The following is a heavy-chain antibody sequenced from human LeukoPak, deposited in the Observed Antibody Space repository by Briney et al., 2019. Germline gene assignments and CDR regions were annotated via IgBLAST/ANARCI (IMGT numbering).Heavy chain of an antibody. CDR2: VIYGDNVT. CDR1: GFTYNDYG. V-gene: IGHV3-33*05. Sequence: GGSLRLSYVASGFTYNDYGMHWVRQAPGKGLEWLAVVIYGDNVTHYTDSVRGRFTISRDNSKNTLYLQMSSPRDDGTAVYYCVREQGTGWYRASDYWGQGTLVTVSS. J-gene: IGHJ4*02. CDR3: VREQGTGWYRASDY. D-gene: IGHD6-19*01.